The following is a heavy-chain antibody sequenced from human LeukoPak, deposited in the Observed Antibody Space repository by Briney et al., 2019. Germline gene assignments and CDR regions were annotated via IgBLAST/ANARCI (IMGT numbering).Heavy chain of an antibody. J-gene: IGHJ4*02. CDR1: GFTFSRHS. D-gene: IGHD1-1*01. V-gene: IGHV3-48*04. Sequence: GGSLRLSCAASGFTFSRHSINWVRQAPGKGLEWLSYISGNGGVIQYADSVKGRFTISRDNAKNLLYLQMDSLRVEDTAIYYCARDPRTVRIWGQGTLVTVSS. CDR3: ARDPRTVRI. CDR2: ISGNGGVI.